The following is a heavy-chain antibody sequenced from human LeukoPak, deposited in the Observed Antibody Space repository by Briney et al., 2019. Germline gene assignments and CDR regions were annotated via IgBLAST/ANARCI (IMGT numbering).Heavy chain of an antibody. CDR3: ARGKGSESGYDYFPDY. CDR2: FSYDGSSK. Sequence: PGGSLRLSCAASGFTFTNYGMHWVRQAPGKGLEWVTLFSYDGSSKYYADSVRGRFTISRDNSKNTLYLQMNSLRADDSAVYYCARGKGSESGYDYFPDYWGQGTLVTVSS. D-gene: IGHD5-12*01. V-gene: IGHV3-30*03. CDR1: GFTFTNYG. J-gene: IGHJ4*02.